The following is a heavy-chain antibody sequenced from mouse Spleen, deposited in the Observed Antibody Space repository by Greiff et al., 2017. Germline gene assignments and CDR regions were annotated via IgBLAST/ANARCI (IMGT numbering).Heavy chain of an antibody. CDR3: ARGTTGYGNHGFAY. CDR2: ISYDGSN. Sequence: EVQLQQSGPGLVKPSQSLSLTCSVTGYSITSGYYWNWIRQFPGNKLEWMGYISYDGSNNYNPSLKNRISITRDTSKNQFFLKLNSVTTEDTATYYCARGTTGYGNHGFAYWGQGTLVTVSA. V-gene: IGHV3-6*01. D-gene: IGHD2-1*01. CDR1: GYSITSGYY. J-gene: IGHJ3*01.